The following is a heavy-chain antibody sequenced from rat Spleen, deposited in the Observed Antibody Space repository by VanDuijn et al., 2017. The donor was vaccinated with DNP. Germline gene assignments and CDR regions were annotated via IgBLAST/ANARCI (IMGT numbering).Heavy chain of an antibody. J-gene: IGHJ1*01. V-gene: IGHV5S23*01. Sequence: EVQLVESGGGLVQPGRSLKLSCAASGFTFSHHDMAWVRQAPTKGLEWVAAISTTGGNTYYRDSVKGRFTVSRDNAKSTLYLQMESLRSEDTATYYCAKDNDRYLPYWYFDFWGPGTMVTVSS. CDR2: ISTTGGNT. CDR3: AKDNDRYLPYWYFDF. CDR1: GFTFSHHD. D-gene: IGHD2-1*01.